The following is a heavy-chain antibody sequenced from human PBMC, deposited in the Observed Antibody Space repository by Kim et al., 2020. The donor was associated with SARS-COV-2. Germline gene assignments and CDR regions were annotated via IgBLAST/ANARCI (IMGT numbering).Heavy chain of an antibody. Sequence: GGSLRLSCAASGFTFSNYAMTWVRQAPGKGLEWVSTIRSGGIIKYYTDSVKGRFTIFRDSSKSTLYLQMDTLRAEDTAVYYCAKTPSQGYGDYFNDYWGQGTLVTVSS. CDR3: AKTPSQGYGDYFNDY. V-gene: IGHV3-23*01. CDR2: IRSGGIIK. CDR1: GFTFSNYA. D-gene: IGHD4-17*01. J-gene: IGHJ4*02.